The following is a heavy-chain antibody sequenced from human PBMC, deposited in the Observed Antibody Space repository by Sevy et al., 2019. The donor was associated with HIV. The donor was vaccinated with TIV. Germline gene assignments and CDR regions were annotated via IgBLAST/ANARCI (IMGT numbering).Heavy chain of an antibody. Sequence: GGSLRLSCPASGFSLDSFWMNWVRQTPGKGLEWVANINQNGSVTYYVDSVKGRFTISRDNSRNLLYLQMTSLRVEDTALYYCVRAVASNVSFWGQGTLVTVSS. V-gene: IGHV3-7*01. J-gene: IGHJ4*02. CDR3: VRAVASNVSF. D-gene: IGHD3-3*02. CDR2: INQNGSVT. CDR1: GFSLDSFW.